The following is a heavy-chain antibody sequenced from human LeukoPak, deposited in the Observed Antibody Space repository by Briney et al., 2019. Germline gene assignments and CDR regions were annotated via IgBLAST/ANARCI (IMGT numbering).Heavy chain of an antibody. D-gene: IGHD2-15*01. Sequence: GASVKVSCNTSGYTFTNYFIHWVRQAPGQGLEWMGWISTYNANTNYAQKLQGRVTMTTDTSTSTAYMELRSLRSDDTAVYYCARPGHCSGGSCYPTAYYYYGMDVWGQGTTVTVSS. CDR3: ARPGHCSGGSCYPTAYYYYGMDV. CDR1: GYTFTNYF. J-gene: IGHJ6*02. CDR2: ISTYNANT. V-gene: IGHV1-18*04.